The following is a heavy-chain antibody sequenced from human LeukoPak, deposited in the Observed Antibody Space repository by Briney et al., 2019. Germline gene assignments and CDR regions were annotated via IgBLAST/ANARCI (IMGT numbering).Heavy chain of an antibody. J-gene: IGHJ4*02. Sequence: SETLSLTCTVSGYSISSGYYWGWIRQPPGKGLEWIGSIYYSGSTYYNPSLKSRVTISVDTSKNQFSLKLSSVTAADTAVYYCARLYYYDSSGYYLYYFDYWGQGTLVTVSS. CDR3: ARLYYYDSSGYYLYYFDY. CDR2: IYYSGST. CDR1: GYSISSGYY. D-gene: IGHD3-22*01. V-gene: IGHV4-38-2*02.